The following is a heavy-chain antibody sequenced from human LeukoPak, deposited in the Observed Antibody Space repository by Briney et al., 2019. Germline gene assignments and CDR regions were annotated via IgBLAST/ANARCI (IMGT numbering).Heavy chain of an antibody. J-gene: IGHJ5*02. CDR3: AKVIAVARGSWFDP. CDR1: GFTFSSYA. V-gene: IGHV3-23*01. D-gene: IGHD6-19*01. Sequence: GGSLRLSCAAAGFTFSSYAMSWVRQAPGKGLEWVSAISGSGGSTYYADSVKGRFTISRDNSKNTLYLQMNSLRAEDTAVYYCAKVIAVARGSWFDPWGQGTLVTVSS. CDR2: ISGSGGST.